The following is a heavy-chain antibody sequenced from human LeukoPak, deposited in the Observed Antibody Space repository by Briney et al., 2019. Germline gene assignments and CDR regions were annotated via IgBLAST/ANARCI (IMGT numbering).Heavy chain of an antibody. CDR2: FYTSGIT. CDR3: ARGDSSGYYHTY. Sequence: SETLSLTCTVSGGSISSYYWSWIRQPAGKGLEWIGRFYTSGITSYNPSLKSRVTMSVDTSKNQFSLKLGSVTAADTAVYYCARGDSSGYYHTYWGQGTLVTVSP. V-gene: IGHV4-4*07. D-gene: IGHD3-22*01. CDR1: GGSISSYY. J-gene: IGHJ4*02.